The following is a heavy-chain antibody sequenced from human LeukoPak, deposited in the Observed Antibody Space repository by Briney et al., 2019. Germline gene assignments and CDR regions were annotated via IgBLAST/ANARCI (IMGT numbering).Heavy chain of an antibody. CDR1: GGSFSGYY. V-gene: IGHV4-34*01. Sequence: SETLSLTCAVYGGSFSGYYWSWIRQPPGKGLEWIGEINHSGSTNYNPSLKSRVTISVDTSKNQFSLKLSSVTAADTAVYYCASSSGIGAGSWFDPWGQGTLVTVSS. CDR2: INHSGST. J-gene: IGHJ5*02. CDR3: ASSSGIGAGSWFDP. D-gene: IGHD6-19*01.